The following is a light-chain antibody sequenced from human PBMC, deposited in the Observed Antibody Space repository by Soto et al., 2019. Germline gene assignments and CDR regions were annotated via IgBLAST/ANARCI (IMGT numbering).Light chain of an antibody. CDR1: QRINNW. J-gene: IGKJ1*01. V-gene: IGKV1-5*01. Sequence: DIQMTQSPSALSASVGDRVTITCRASQRINNWLAWYQQKPGKAPNLLIYDASSLGSGVPSRFSGSGSGTEFILTISSLQPEDFGTYYCQQYVSYWTFGQGTNVEVK. CDR3: QQYVSYWT. CDR2: DAS.